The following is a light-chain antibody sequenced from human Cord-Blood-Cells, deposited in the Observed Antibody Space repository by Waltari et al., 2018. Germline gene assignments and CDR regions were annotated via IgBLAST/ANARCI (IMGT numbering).Light chain of an antibody. Sequence: QSALTQPASVPGSPGQLITISCTGTSSDVGGYNYVPWYQQHPGKAPKLMIYDVSNRPSGVSNRFSGSKSGNTASLTISGLQAEDEADYYCSSYTSSSTYVFGTGTKVTVL. CDR3: SSYTSSSTYV. CDR2: DVS. V-gene: IGLV2-14*03. CDR1: SSDVGGYNY. J-gene: IGLJ1*01.